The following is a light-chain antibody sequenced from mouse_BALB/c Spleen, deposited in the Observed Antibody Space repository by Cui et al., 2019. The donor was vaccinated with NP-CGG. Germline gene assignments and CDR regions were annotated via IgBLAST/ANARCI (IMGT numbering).Light chain of an antibody. Sequence: QAVVTQESAVTTSPGETVTLTCRSSTGAVTTSNFANWVQEKPDHLFTGLIGGTNNRAPDVPVRFSGSLIGDKAALTITGAQTEDDAVYFCALWYSNHWVFGGGTKLTVL. J-gene: IGLJ1*01. CDR1: TGAVTTSNF. V-gene: IGLV1*01. CDR2: GTN. CDR3: ALWYSNHWV.